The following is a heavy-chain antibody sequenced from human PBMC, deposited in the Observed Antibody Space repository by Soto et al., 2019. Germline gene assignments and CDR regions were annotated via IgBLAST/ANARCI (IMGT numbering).Heavy chain of an antibody. CDR1: GYSLTNVNW. V-gene: IGHV4-28*01. Sequence: SETLSLTCAVSGYSLTNVNWWAWIRQPPGKGLEWIGYIFHSGTTHYNPSLKSRVTMSVDTSKNQFSLKVNSLTAEDTAVYYCARSPYADALDIWGQGTMVTVSS. CDR3: ARSPYADALDI. D-gene: IGHD2-2*01. CDR2: IFHSGTT. J-gene: IGHJ3*02.